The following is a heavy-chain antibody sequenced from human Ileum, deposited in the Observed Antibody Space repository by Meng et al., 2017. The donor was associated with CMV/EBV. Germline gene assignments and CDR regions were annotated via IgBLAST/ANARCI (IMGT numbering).Heavy chain of an antibody. J-gene: IGHJ5*02. D-gene: IGHD1-1*01. V-gene: IGHV2-5*02. CDR3: AHRLPFNINWDVGWFGP. CDR2: IYWDDDT. Sequence: FSLTTSGVGVGWIRQPPGKALESLALIYWDDDTRYTPSLSHRLTITKDTSKNQVVLTMTNMDPADTATYYCAHRLPFNINWDVGWFGPWGQGILVTVSS. CDR1: FSLTTSGVG.